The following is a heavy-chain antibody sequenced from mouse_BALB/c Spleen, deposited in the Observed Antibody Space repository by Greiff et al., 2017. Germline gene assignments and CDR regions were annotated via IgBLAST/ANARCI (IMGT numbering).Heavy chain of an antibody. CDR1: GFTFSNYW. CDR2: IRLKSNNYAT. Sequence: EVKVEESGGGLVQPGGSMKLSCVASGFTFSNYWMNWVRQSPEKGLEWVAEIRLKSNNYATHYAESVKGRFTISRDDSKSSVYLQMNNLRAEDTGIYYCTRGDYGLDDWGQGTTLTVSS. CDR3: TRGDYGLDD. V-gene: IGHV6-6*02. J-gene: IGHJ2*01. D-gene: IGHD1-1*01.